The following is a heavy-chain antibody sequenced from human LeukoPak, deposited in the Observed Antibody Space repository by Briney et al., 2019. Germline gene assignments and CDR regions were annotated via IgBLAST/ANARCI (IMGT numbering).Heavy chain of an antibody. D-gene: IGHD2-15*01. CDR2: ISYDGSNK. V-gene: IGHV3-30-3*01. CDR3: AREVLYSLDY. CDR1: GFTFSSYA. J-gene: IGHJ4*02. Sequence: GGSLRLSCAASGFTFSSYAMHWVRQAPGKGLEWVAVISYDGSNKYYADSVKGRFTISRDNSKNTLYLQMNSLRAQDTAVYYCAREVLYSLDYWGQGTLVTVSS.